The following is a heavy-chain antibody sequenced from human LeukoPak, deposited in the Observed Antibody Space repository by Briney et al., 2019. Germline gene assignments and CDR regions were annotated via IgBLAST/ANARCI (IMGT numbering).Heavy chain of an antibody. CDR3: AKDKGGSYYVTLDY. D-gene: IGHD1-26*01. Sequence: GGSLRLSCAASGFTFDDYAMHWVRQAPGKGLEWVSGISWNSGSIGYADSVKGRFTISRDNAKNSLYLQMNSLRAEDTALYYCAKDKGGSYYVTLDYWGQGTLVTVSS. CDR2: ISWNSGSI. CDR1: GFTFDDYA. V-gene: IGHV3-9*01. J-gene: IGHJ4*02.